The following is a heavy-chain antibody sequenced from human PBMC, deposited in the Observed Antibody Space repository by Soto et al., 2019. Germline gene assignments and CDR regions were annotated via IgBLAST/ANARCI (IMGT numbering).Heavy chain of an antibody. CDR2: IYYSGST. V-gene: IGHV4-31*03. J-gene: IGHJ6*02. D-gene: IGHD1-26*01. CDR1: GGSISSGGYY. CDR3: ARESVLRSRDGYYYYYGMDV. Sequence: QVQLQESGPGLVKPSQTLSLTCTVSGGSISSGGYYWSWIRQHPGKGLEWIGYIYYSGSTYYTPSLKSRVTISVDTAKNQFYLKLSSVTAADTAVYYCARESVLRSRDGYYYYYGMDVWGQGTTVTVSS.